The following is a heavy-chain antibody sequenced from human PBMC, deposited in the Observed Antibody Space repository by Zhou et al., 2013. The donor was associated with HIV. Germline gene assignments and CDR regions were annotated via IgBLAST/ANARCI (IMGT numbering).Heavy chain of an antibody. D-gene: IGHD6-25*01. CDR1: GGTFSSYA. Sequence: QVQVVQSGAEVKKPGSSVKVSCKAFGGTFSSYAFSWVRQAPGQGLEWMGGIIPMYDTTNYAQKFKGRVTITADESTSTAYMELSGLRSEDTALYYCARGLAAAGMDYYYGMGVWGQGTTVTVSS. CDR3: ARGLAAAGMDYYYGMGV. V-gene: IGHV1-69*12. CDR2: IIPMYDTT. J-gene: IGHJ6*02.